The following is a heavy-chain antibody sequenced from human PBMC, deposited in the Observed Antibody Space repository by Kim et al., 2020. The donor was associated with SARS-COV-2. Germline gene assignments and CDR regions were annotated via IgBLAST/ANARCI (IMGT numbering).Heavy chain of an antibody. CDR2: ISYSGST. D-gene: IGHD2-8*01. Sequence: SETLSLTCTVSGGSISSSSRYWGWIRQPPGKGLEWIGHISYSGSTYYNPSLKSRVTISVDTSKNQFSLRLTSVSAADTAVYYCARGLTSRKGWCNWFDP. V-gene: IGHV4-39*01. CDR1: GGSISSSSRY. J-gene: IGHJ5*02. CDR3: ARGLTSRKGWCNWFDP.